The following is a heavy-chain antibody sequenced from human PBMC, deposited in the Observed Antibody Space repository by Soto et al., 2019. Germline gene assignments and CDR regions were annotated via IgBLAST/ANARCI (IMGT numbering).Heavy chain of an antibody. D-gene: IGHD3-3*01. J-gene: IGHJ6*03. V-gene: IGHV3-48*01. CDR1: GFTFSRYS. CDR2: ISSSSSTI. CDR3: ARDLEFWPVSYMDV. Sequence: GGSLRLSCAASGFTFSRYSMNWVRQAPGKGLEWVSYISSSSSTIYYADSVKGRFTISRDNAKNSLYLQMNSLRAEDTAVYYCARDLEFWPVSYMDVWGKGTTVTVS.